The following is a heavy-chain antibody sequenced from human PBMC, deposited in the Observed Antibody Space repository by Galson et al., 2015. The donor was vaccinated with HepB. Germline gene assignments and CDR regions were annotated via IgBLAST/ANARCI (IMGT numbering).Heavy chain of an antibody. D-gene: IGHD6-19*01. J-gene: IGHJ2*01. CDR2: FYYSGST. V-gene: IGHV4-39*01. CDR1: GGSISTSSYY. CDR3: ARPMFRGSGRRVAGRDWYFDL. Sequence: SETLSLTCTVSGGSISTSSYYWGWIRQPPGKGLEWIGSFYYSGSTYYNPSLKSRVAISVDTSKNQFSLKLTSVTAADTALYYCARPMFRGSGRRVAGRDWYFDLWGRGTLVTVSS.